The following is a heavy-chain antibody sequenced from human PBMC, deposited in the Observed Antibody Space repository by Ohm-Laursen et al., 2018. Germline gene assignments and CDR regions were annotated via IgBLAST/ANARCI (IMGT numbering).Heavy chain of an antibody. Sequence: GASVKVSCKASGYTFSDFYIHWFRQAPIDGLGWMGWIDPHFGGTNYAPKFQGRVTMTSDTSVTTAFMALSSLRSDDTAVYYCAIQTHHEAFDIWGQGTMVTVSS. J-gene: IGHJ3*02. CDR2: IDPHFGGT. V-gene: IGHV1-2*02. CDR1: GYTFSDFY. CDR3: AIQTHHEAFDI.